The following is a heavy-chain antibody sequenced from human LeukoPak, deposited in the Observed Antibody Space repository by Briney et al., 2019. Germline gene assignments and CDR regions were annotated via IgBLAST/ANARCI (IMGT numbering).Heavy chain of an antibody. D-gene: IGHD2-15*01. V-gene: IGHV3-7*01. CDR1: GFPLSDYW. CDR2: IKQDGGEI. J-gene: IGHJ4*02. CDR3: ARPHCGGGSCYLDY. Sequence: GGSLRLSCAASGFPLSDYWMSWVRQAPGKGLEWVANIKQDGGEIYYVDSVKGRFTISRDNAKNSLYLQMNSLTAEDTAVYYCARPHCGGGSCYLDYWGQGTLVTVSS.